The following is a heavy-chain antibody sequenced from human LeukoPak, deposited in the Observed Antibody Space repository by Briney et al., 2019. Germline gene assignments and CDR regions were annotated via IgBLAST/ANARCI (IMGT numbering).Heavy chain of an antibody. D-gene: IGHD3-10*01. J-gene: IGHJ4*02. CDR1: GFTFSSYG. V-gene: IGHV3-33*01. CDR3: ARDLGSGSPGGY. Sequence: GGSLRLSCAASGFTFSSYGMHWVRQAPGKGLEWVAVIWYDGSNKYYADSVKGRFTISRDNSKNALYLQMNSLRAEDTAVYYCARDLGSGSPGGYWGQGTLVTVSS. CDR2: IWYDGSNK.